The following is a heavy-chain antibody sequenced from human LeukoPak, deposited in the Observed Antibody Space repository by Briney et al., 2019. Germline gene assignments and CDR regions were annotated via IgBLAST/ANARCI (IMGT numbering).Heavy chain of an antibody. CDR3: ARIEVLCSSTSCPRWFDP. CDR2: IYYSGST. CDR1: GGSISSYY. Sequence: SETLSLTCAVSGGSISSYYWSWIRQPPGKGLEWIGYIYYSGSTNYNPSLKSRVTISVDTSKNQFSLKLSSMTAADTAVYYCARIEVLCSSTSCPRWFDPWGQGTLVTVSS. D-gene: IGHD2-2*01. V-gene: IGHV4-59*01. J-gene: IGHJ5*02.